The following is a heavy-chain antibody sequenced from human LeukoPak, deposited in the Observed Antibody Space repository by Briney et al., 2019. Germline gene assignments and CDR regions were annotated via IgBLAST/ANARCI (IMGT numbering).Heavy chain of an antibody. J-gene: IGHJ4*02. CDR2: INHSGST. CDR1: GGSFSGYY. CDR3: ARVRVATKPGEYYFDY. V-gene: IGHV4-34*01. D-gene: IGHD5-12*01. Sequence: SETLSLTCAVYGGSFSGYYWSWIHQPPGKGLEWIGEINHSGSTNYNPSLKSRVTISVDTSKNQFSLKLSSVTAADTAVYYCARVRVATKPGEYYFDYWGQGTLVTISS.